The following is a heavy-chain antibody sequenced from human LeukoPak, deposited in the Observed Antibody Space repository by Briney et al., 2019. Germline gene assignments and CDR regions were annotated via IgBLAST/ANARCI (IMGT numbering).Heavy chain of an antibody. CDR2: ISLNGDII. J-gene: IGHJ4*02. CDR3: ATNGGGDSGYGNFDY. CDR1: GFTFDDYA. D-gene: IGHD5-12*01. Sequence: QAGRSLRLSCAVSGFTFDDYAMHWVRQLPAKGLEWVSGISLNGDIIGYADFVKGRFTISRDNAKKSLYLQMNSLRAEDTAFYYCATNGGGDSGYGNFDYWGQGTLVTVSS. V-gene: IGHV3-9*01.